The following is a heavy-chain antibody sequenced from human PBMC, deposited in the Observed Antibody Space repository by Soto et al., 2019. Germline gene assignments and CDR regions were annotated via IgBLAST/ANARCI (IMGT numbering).Heavy chain of an antibody. D-gene: IGHD1-1*01. CDR3: ARDKITGLFDY. V-gene: IGHV4-34*01. CDR2: INHSGST. Sequence: QVQLQQWGAGLLKPSETLSLTCAVYGGSFSGYYWTWIRQPPGTGLEWIGEINHSGSTNYNPSLNSRDTTSAATSKNQFSLKLTSVTAADTAVYYCARDKITGLFDYWGQGTLVTVSS. CDR1: GGSFSGYY. J-gene: IGHJ4*02.